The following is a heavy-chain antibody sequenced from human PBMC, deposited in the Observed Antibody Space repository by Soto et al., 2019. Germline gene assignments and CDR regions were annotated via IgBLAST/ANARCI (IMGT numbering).Heavy chain of an antibody. CDR1: GYSFTNYW. CDR3: ARQRPPRDYYYGMDV. CDR2: IYPGDSDT. J-gene: IGHJ6*02. Sequence: PGESLKISCKGSGYSFTNYWIGWVRQMPGKGLEWMGVIYPGDSDTRYSPSFQGQVTISADKSTSTAYLQWSSLKASDSAMYYCARQRPPRDYYYGMDVWGQGTTVTISS. V-gene: IGHV5-51*01.